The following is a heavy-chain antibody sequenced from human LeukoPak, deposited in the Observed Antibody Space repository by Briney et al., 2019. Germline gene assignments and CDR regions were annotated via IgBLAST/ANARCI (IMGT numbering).Heavy chain of an antibody. CDR3: ANYDSSGYYLGY. J-gene: IGHJ4*02. Sequence: GGSLRLSRAASGFIFNTYAMHWVRQAPGKGLEWVAVISYDGSNKYYADSVKGRFTISRDNSKNTLYLQMNSLRAEDTAVYYCANYDSSGYYLGYWGQGTLVTVSS. CDR1: GFIFNTYA. D-gene: IGHD3-22*01. V-gene: IGHV3-30-3*02. CDR2: ISYDGSNK.